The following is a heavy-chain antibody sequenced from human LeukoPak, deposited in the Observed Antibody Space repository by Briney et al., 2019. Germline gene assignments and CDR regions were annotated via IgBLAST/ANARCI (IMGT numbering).Heavy chain of an antibody. J-gene: IGHJ3*02. D-gene: IGHD3-22*01. CDR3: ARDGHRRHHYDSSGREYAFDI. Sequence: PQASVKVSCKASGYTFTNYGLSWVRQAPGQGLEWMGWISTYNGKANYVEKLQGRVTMTTDTSTSTAYMEMRSLRSDDTAVYYCARDGHRRHHYDSSGREYAFDIWGQGTMVTVSS. CDR2: ISTYNGKA. V-gene: IGHV1-18*01. CDR1: GYTFTNYG.